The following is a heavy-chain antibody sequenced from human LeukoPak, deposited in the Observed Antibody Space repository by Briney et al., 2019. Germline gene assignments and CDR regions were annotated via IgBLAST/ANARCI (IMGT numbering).Heavy chain of an antibody. CDR3: AKLPMYYYDSSGYYDY. J-gene: IGHJ4*02. D-gene: IGHD3-22*01. CDR1: GFTFSNYA. V-gene: IGHV3-23*01. Sequence: EGSLRLSCAASGFTFSNYAMSWVRQAPGKGLEWVSAISGSGGSTYYADSVKGRFTISRDNSKNTLYLQMNSLRAEDTAVYYCAKLPMYYYDSSGYYDYWGQGTLVTVSS. CDR2: ISGSGGST.